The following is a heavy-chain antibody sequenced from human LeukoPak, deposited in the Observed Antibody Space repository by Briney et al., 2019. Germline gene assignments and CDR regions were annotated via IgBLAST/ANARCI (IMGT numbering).Heavy chain of an antibody. D-gene: IGHD3-10*01. V-gene: IGHV4-59*01. CDR2: IYDSGST. J-gene: IGHJ6*03. Sequence: SETLSLTCTVSGGSISNYYWSWIRQPPGKGLEWIGYIYDSGSTNYNPSLKSRVTISVDTSKNQFSLKVNSVTAADTAVYYCARETSQKGTHYMDVWGKGTTVTISS. CDR1: GGSISNYY. CDR3: ARETSQKGTHYMDV.